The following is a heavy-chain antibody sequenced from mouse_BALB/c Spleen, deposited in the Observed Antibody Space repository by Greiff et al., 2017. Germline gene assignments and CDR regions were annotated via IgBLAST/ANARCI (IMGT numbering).Heavy chain of an antibody. Sequence: LKQPGSELVRPGASVKLSCKASGYTFTSYWMHWVKQRPGQGLEWIGNIYPGSGSTNYDEKFKSKATLTVDTSSSTAYMQLSSLTSEDSAVYYCTRDTVRGAMDYWGQGTSVTVSS. CDR3: TRDTVRGAMDY. CDR2: IYPGSGST. V-gene: IGHV1S22*01. D-gene: IGHD1-1*01. CDR1: GYTFTSYW. J-gene: IGHJ4*01.